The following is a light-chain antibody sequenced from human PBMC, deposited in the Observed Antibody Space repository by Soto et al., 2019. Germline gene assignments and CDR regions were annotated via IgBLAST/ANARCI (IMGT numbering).Light chain of an antibody. CDR2: DAS. Sequence: EIVLTQSPATLSLSPGERATLSCRASQSVGSYLAWYQQKPGQAPRLLIYDASDRATDIPARFSGSGSGTDFTLTISSLEPEDFAVYYCQQRSNWLTFGGGTKVEIK. V-gene: IGKV3-11*01. CDR3: QQRSNWLT. CDR1: QSVGSY. J-gene: IGKJ4*01.